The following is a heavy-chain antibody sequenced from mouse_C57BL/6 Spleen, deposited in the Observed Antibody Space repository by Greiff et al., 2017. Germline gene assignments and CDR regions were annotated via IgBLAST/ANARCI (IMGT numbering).Heavy chain of an antibody. CDR2: IWSDGST. D-gene: IGHD2-4*01. V-gene: IGHV2-6-1*01. Sequence: VKLVESGPGLVAPSQSLSITCTVSGFSLTSYGVHWVRQPPGKGLEWLVVIWSDGSTTYNSALKSRLSISKDNSKSQVFLKMNSLQTDDTAMYYCARHGGYDYGPLDYWGQGTTLTVSS. J-gene: IGHJ2*01. CDR1: GFSLTSYG. CDR3: ARHGGYDYGPLDY.